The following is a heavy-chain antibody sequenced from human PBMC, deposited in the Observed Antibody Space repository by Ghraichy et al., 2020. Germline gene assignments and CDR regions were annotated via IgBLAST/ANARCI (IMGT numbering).Heavy chain of an antibody. CDR3: AKRSRDGYNSPIDY. D-gene: IGHD5-24*01. Sequence: GGSLRLSCAASGFPFNTYDMTWIRQAPGEGLEWVSGMSGSGDITNYAHSVKGRFTISRDNARNTASLQMNNLRVEDTVVYYCAKRSRDGYNSPIDYWGQGTLVTVSS. CDR2: MSGSGDIT. V-gene: IGHV3-23*01. J-gene: IGHJ4*02. CDR1: GFPFNTYD.